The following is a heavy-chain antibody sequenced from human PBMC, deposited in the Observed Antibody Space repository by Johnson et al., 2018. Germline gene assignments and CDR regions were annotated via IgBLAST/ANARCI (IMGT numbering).Heavy chain of an antibody. V-gene: IGHV3-15*07. CDR2: IKSNTDGGTK. CDR3: TFAFAI. Sequence: VQLVQSGGGLLKPGGSLRLSCEASGFTFSDAWMDWVRPAPGKGLEWVGRIKSNTDGGTKAYSSAVKGRFTISRDDSKNTLYLQMDSLKTEDTAVYYCTFAFAIWGQGTMVIVSS. J-gene: IGHJ3*02. CDR1: GFTFSDAW.